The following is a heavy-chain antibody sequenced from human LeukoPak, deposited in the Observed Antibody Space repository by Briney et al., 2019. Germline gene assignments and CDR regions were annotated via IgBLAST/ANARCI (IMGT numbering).Heavy chain of an antibody. CDR2: IKQDGSEK. CDR1: GLTFSSYW. V-gene: IGHV3-7*01. J-gene: IGHJ6*02. CDR3: ARDRGGGGWYDYYYYYGMDV. D-gene: IGHD6-19*01. Sequence: GGSLRLSCAASGLTFSSYWMSWVRQAPGKGLEWVANIKQDGSEKYYVDSVKGRFTISRDNAKNSLYLQMNSLRAEDTAVYYCARDRGGGGWYDYYYYYGMDVWGQGTTVTVSS.